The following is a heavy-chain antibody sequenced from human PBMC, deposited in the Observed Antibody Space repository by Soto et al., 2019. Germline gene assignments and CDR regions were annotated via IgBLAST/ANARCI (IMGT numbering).Heavy chain of an antibody. CDR1: GGSFSGYY. CDR3: ARGPTYHDYVWGSYRRYFDY. V-gene: IGHV4-34*01. CDR2: INHSGST. Sequence: SETLSLTCAVYGGSFSGYYWSWIRQPPGKGLEWIGEINHSGSTNYNPSLKSRVTISVDTPKNQFSLKLSSVTAADTAVYYCARGPTYHDYVWGSYRRYFDYWGQGTLVT. D-gene: IGHD3-16*02. J-gene: IGHJ4*02.